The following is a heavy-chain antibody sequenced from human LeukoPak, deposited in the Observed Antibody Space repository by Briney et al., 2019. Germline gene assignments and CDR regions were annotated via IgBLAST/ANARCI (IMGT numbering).Heavy chain of an antibody. CDR3: SRDVHGDYGSGWFDP. CDR2: IMPLFGTA. J-gene: IGHJ5*02. D-gene: IGHD4-17*01. V-gene: IGHV1-69*05. Sequence: ASVKVSCKTSGGTFNNSAISWVPQAPGQGLEWLGGIMPLFGTAGYAQKFQGRVTITKDESTRTVYLELTSLTSDDTAAYYCSRDVHGDYGSGWFDPWGQGTLVSVSS. CDR1: GGTFNNSA.